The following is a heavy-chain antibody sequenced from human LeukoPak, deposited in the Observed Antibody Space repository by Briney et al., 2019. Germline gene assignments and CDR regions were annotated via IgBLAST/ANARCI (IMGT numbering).Heavy chain of an antibody. CDR2: FYYSGST. CDR1: GGSISSYY. J-gene: IGHJ6*03. CDR3: ARAVVPARDYYYMDV. Sequence: SQTLSLTCTVSGGSISSYYWSWIRQPPGKGLEWIGYFYYSGSTNYNPSLKSRVTISVDTSKNQFSLKLNSVTAADTAVYYCARAVVPARDYYYMDVWGKGTTVTVSS. V-gene: IGHV4-59*01. D-gene: IGHD2-2*01.